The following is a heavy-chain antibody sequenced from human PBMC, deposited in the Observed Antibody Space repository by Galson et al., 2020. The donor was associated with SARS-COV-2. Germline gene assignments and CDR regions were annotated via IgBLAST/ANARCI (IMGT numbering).Heavy chain of an antibody. CDR1: GFTFTNYA. J-gene: IGHJ3*02. V-gene: IGHV3-30*04. CDR2: IAHDGKIQ. D-gene: IGHD1-26*01. Sequence: IDQLGESLKISCAASGFTFTNYAMHWFRQAPGKGLEWLTVIAHDGKIQVYADSVKGRFTISRDNSGNMVFLQMVSLRPDDTALYYCTRDVSGGASDIWGQGTMVTVSS. CDR3: TRDVSGGASDI.